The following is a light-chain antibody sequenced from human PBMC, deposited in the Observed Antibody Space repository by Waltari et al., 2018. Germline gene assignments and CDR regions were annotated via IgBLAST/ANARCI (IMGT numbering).Light chain of an antibody. CDR2: GAS. Sequence: IQMTQFPSSVPASVGDRVTITCRASQDIRRGLAGDQQKPGKAPKFLIYGASNLQSGVPSRFSGSGSGTDFTLTISSLQPEDFATYYCQQANSFPLTFGGGTKVEIK. V-gene: IGKV1-12*01. CDR1: QDIRRG. CDR3: QQANSFPLT. J-gene: IGKJ4*01.